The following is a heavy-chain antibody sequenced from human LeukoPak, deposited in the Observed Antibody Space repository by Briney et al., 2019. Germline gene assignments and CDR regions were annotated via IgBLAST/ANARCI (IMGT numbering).Heavy chain of an antibody. D-gene: IGHD3-10*01. CDR2: ISSSGSTI. CDR1: GFTFSSYE. J-gene: IGHJ5*02. V-gene: IGHV3-48*03. Sequence: PGGSLRLSCAASGFTFSSYEMNWVRQAPGKGLEWVSYISSSGSTIYYADSVKGRFTISRDDSENSLYLQMNSLRAEDTAVYFCARDYYGDDLWGQGTLVTVSS. CDR3: ARDYYGDDL.